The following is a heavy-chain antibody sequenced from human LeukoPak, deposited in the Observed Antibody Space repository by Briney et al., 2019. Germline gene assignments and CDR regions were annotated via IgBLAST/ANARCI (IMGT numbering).Heavy chain of an antibody. CDR1: GGSFCGSY. V-gene: IGHV4-34*01. J-gene: IGHJ5*02. D-gene: IGHD3-10*01. CDR3: ARVPDLIVVGGVGWFDP. CDR2: INDRGST. Sequence: SETLSLTCAVYGGSFCGSYWSCIRDPPGGGGECIGEINDRGSTNYNPSFKSRVTISADTSKNQFSLNVSSVPAADTDVYYCARVPDLIVVGGVGWFDPWGQGTLVPVSS.